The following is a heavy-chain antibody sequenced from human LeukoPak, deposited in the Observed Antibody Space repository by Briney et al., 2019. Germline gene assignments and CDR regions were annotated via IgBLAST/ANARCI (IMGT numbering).Heavy chain of an antibody. CDR2: ISANGGET. V-gene: IGHV3-23*01. D-gene: IGHD3-3*01. Sequence: GGSRRLSCAASGFTFSIYAMNWVRQAPGKGLEWVSSISANGGETHYADSVKGRFTISRDNSKNTLYLQINNPRVEDTAVYYCAKRYYDFPLDYWGQGTLVTVSS. CDR1: GFTFSIYA. J-gene: IGHJ4*02. CDR3: AKRYYDFPLDY.